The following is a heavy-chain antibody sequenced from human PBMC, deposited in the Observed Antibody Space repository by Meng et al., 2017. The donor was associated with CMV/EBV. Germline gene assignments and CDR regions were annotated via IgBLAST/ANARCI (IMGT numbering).Heavy chain of an antibody. D-gene: IGHD1-26*01. V-gene: IGHV3-11*01. CDR1: GFTFSDYY. CDR2: ISSSGSTI. CDR3: ARDPGSYSAYFDY. Sequence: GESLKISCAASGFTFSDYYMSWIRQAPGKGLEWVSYISSSGSTIYYADSVKGRFTISRDNAKNSLYLQMNSLRAEGTAVYYCARDPGSYSAYFDYWGQGTLVTVSS. J-gene: IGHJ4*02.